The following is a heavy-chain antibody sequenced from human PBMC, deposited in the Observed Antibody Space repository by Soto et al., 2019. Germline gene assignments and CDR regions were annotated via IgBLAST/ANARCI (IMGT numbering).Heavy chain of an antibody. CDR1: GFDVSVNY. CDR3: ARDGPYSSAYYVDYF. J-gene: IGHJ4*02. D-gene: IGHD6-19*01. CDR2: IYSGGTT. Sequence: GGSLRLSCAASGFDVSVNYMSWVRQAPGKGLEWVSIIYSGGTTDYADSVRGRFTISRDNSKNTMYLQMNSLRAEDTAVYYCARDGPYSSAYYVDYFWGQGT. V-gene: IGHV3-66*01.